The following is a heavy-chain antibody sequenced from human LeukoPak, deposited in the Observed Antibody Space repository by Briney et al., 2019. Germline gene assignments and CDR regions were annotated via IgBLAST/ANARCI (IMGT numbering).Heavy chain of an antibody. Sequence: GGSLRLSCAASGFTFSNYDMHWVRQGTGKGLEWVSAIGTAGDTYYLGSVKGRFTISRENAKNFLYLQINSLRAGDTAVYYCARVVKSGPSHYFDYWGQGTLVTVSS. CDR2: IGTAGDT. V-gene: IGHV3-13*01. D-gene: IGHD3-3*01. CDR3: ARVVKSGPSHYFDY. CDR1: GFTFSNYD. J-gene: IGHJ4*02.